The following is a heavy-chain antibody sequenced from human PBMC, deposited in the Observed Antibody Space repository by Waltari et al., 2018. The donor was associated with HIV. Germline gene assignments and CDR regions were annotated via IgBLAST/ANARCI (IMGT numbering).Heavy chain of an antibody. D-gene: IGHD3-3*01. CDR1: GGSISSSSYY. CDR3: ARGGGFWSGYPNYYYYYGMDV. Sequence: QLQLQESGPGLVKPSETLSLTCTVSGGSISSSSYYWGWIRQPPGQGLEWIGSIYYSGSTYYNPSLKSRVTISVDTSKNQFSLKLSSVTAADTAVYYCARGGGFWSGYPNYYYYYGMDVWGQGTTVTVSS. J-gene: IGHJ6*02. CDR2: IYYSGST. V-gene: IGHV4-39*07.